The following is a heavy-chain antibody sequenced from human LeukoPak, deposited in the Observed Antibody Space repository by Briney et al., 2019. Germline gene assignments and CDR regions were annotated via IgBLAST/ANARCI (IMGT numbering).Heavy chain of an antibody. Sequence: ASVKVSCKASGYTFTSYGISWVRQAPGQGLEWMGWISAYNGNTNYAQKLQGRVTMTTDTSTSTAYMELRSLRSDDTAVYYCARDRRTDGYNYGLFEYWGQGTLVTVSS. D-gene: IGHD5-24*01. J-gene: IGHJ4*02. CDR2: ISAYNGNT. V-gene: IGHV1-18*01. CDR1: GYTFTSYG. CDR3: ARDRRTDGYNYGLFEY.